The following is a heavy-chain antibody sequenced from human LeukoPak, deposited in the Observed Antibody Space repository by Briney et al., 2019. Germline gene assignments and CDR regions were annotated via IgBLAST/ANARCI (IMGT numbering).Heavy chain of an antibody. CDR1: GGSFSGYY. CDR3: ARDGNYYGSGSYGWFDP. Sequence: SETLSLTCAVYGGSFSGYYWRWIRQPPGKGLEWIGEINHSGSTNYNPSLKSRVTISVDTSKNQFSLKLSSVTAADTAVYYCARDGNYYGSGSYGWFDPWGQGTLVTVSS. J-gene: IGHJ5*02. V-gene: IGHV4-34*01. D-gene: IGHD3-10*01. CDR2: INHSGST.